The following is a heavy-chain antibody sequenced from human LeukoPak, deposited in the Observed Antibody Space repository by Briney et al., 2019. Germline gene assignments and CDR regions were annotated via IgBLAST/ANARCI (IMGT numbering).Heavy chain of an antibody. Sequence: GASVKVSCKASGFTFTSSAMQWVRQARGQRLEWIGWIVVGSGNTNYAQKFQERVTITSDMSTSTAYMELSSLRSEDTAVYYCAADGVVVAATSSPHYYYYGMDVWGQGTTVTVSS. V-gene: IGHV1-58*02. CDR1: GFTFTSSA. CDR3: AADGVVVAATSSPHYYYYGMDV. CDR2: IVVGSGNT. J-gene: IGHJ6*02. D-gene: IGHD2-15*01.